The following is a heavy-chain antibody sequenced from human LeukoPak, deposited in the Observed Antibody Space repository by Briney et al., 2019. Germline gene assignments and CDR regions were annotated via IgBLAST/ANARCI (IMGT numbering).Heavy chain of an antibody. CDR3: ARDPEVITFGGAISPHFDY. Sequence: PGGSLRLSCAASGFTFSSYAMSWVRQAPGKGLEWVSAISGSGGSTYYADSVKGRFTISRDNSKNTLYLQMNSLRAEDTAVYYCARDPEVITFGGAISPHFDYWGQGTLVTVSS. V-gene: IGHV3-23*01. CDR2: ISGSGGST. J-gene: IGHJ4*02. D-gene: IGHD3-16*01. CDR1: GFTFSSYA.